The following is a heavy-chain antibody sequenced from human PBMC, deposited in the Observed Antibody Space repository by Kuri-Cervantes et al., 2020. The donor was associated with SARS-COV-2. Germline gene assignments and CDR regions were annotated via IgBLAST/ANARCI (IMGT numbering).Heavy chain of an antibody. CDR3: ARHSRLVDFDY. J-gene: IGHJ4*02. D-gene: IGHD6-19*01. CDR1: GGSFSGFY. Sequence: SETLSLTCAVYGGSFSGFYWSWIRQAPGKGLEWIGEINHSGSANYSPSLKSRVTISVDTSKNQFSLRLSSVTAADTGVYYCARHSRLVDFDYWGQGTLVTVSS. CDR2: INHSGSA. V-gene: IGHV4-34*01.